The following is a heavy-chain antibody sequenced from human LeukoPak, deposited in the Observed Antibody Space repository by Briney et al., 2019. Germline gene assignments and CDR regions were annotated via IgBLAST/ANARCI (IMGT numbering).Heavy chain of an antibody. Sequence: GGSLRLSCAASGFTFSSYAMSWVRQAPGKGLEWVSAISGSGGSTYYADSVKGRFTISRDNSKNTLYLQMNSLRAEDTTVYYCAKSISRPYYMDVWGKGTTVTVSS. V-gene: IGHV3-23*01. CDR3: AKSISRPYYMDV. J-gene: IGHJ6*03. CDR2: ISGSGGST. D-gene: IGHD3-3*02. CDR1: GFTFSSYA.